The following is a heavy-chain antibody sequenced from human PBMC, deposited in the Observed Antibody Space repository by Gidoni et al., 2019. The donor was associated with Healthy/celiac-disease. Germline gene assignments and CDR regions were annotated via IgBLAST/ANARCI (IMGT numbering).Heavy chain of an antibody. CDR1: GGTFSSYA. Sequence: QVQLVQSGAEVKKPGSSVKVSCKASGGTFSSYAISWVRQAPGQGLEWMGRIIPILGIANYAQKFQGRVTITADKSTSTAYMELSSLRSEDTAVYYCAFAATGYSYAPSDYWGQGTLVTVSS. V-gene: IGHV1-69*04. CDR2: IIPILGIA. J-gene: IGHJ4*02. D-gene: IGHD5-18*01. CDR3: AFAATGYSYAPSDY.